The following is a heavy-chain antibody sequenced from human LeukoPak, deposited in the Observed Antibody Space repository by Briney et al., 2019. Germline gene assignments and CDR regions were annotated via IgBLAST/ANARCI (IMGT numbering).Heavy chain of an antibody. V-gene: IGHV3-11*04. D-gene: IGHD6-13*01. CDR3: ARDPQLVTYYYYYYMDV. Sequence: TGGSVRLSCAASGFTFSDYYMSWIRQAPGKGLEWVSYISSSGSTIYYADSVKGRFTISRDNAKNSLYLQMNSLRAEDTAVYYCARDPQLVTYYYYYYMDVWGKGTTVTVSS. CDR1: GFTFSDYY. CDR2: ISSSGSTI. J-gene: IGHJ6*03.